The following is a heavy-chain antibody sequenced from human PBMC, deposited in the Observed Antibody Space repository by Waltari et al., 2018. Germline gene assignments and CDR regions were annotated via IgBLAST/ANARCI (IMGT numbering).Heavy chain of an antibody. Sequence: QVQLQESGPGLVKPSETLSLTCAVSGYSISSGYYWGWIRQPPGKGLEWIGSIYHSGSTYYNPSLKSRVTISVDTSKNQFSLKLSSVTAADTAVYYCARRIPSMVPYFDYWGQGTLVTVSS. D-gene: IGHD3-10*01. CDR2: IYHSGST. CDR3: ARRIPSMVPYFDY. V-gene: IGHV4-38-2*01. J-gene: IGHJ4*02. CDR1: GYSISSGYY.